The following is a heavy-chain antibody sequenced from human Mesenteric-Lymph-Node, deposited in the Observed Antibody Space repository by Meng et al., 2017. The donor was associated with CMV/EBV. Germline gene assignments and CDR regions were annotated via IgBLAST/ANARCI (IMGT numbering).Heavy chain of an antibody. CDR3: AKSAETLTYLSSYYGMDV. CDR2: IRDDGSNK. CDR1: GFTFSSYG. Sequence: GGSLRLSCAASGFTFSSYGIHWVRQAPGKGLEWVTFIRDDGSNKYYADSVKGRFTISRDNSKNTLYLQMNSLRAEDTAVYYCAKSAETLTYLSSYYGMDVWGQGTTVTVSS. D-gene: IGHD1-14*01. V-gene: IGHV3-30*02. J-gene: IGHJ6*02.